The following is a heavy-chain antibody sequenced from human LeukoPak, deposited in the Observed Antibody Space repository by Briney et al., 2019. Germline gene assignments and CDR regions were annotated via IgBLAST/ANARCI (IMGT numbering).Heavy chain of an antibody. D-gene: IGHD2-15*01. V-gene: IGHV3-49*03. CDR1: GFTFSSHW. Sequence: PGGSLRLSCAASGFTFSSHWMSWFRQAPGKGLEWVGFIRSKAYGGTTEYAASVKGRFTISRDDSKSIAYLQMNSLKTEDTAVYYCTRDDCSGGSCYWAYYSYMDVWGKGTTVT. CDR2: IRSKAYGGTT. J-gene: IGHJ6*03. CDR3: TRDDCSGGSCYWAYYSYMDV.